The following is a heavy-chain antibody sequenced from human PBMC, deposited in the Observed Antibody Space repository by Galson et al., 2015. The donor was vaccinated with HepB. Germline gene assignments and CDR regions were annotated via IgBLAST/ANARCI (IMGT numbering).Heavy chain of an antibody. CDR2: MNPNSGNT. J-gene: IGHJ4*02. V-gene: IGHV1-8*01. CDR1: GYTFTSYD. Sequence: SCKASGYTFTSYDINWVRQATGQGLGWMGWMNPNSGNTGYAQKFQGRVTMTRNTSISTAYMELSSLRSEDTAVYYCARGSSWDVVYYWGQGTLVTVSS. D-gene: IGHD6-13*01. CDR3: ARGSSWDVVYY.